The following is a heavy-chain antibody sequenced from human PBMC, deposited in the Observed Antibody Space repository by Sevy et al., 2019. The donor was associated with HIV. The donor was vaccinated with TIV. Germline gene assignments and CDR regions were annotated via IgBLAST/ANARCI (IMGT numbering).Heavy chain of an antibody. J-gene: IGHJ6*02. Sequence: ASVKVSCKASGYTFTSYGISWVRQAPGQGLEWMGWISAYNGNTNYAQKLQGRVTMTTDTSTSTAYMELRSLRSDDTAVYYCARGAGYSYGLDYYYYYGMDVWGQGTTVTVSS. CDR3: ARGAGYSYGLDYYYYYGMDV. V-gene: IGHV1-18*01. CDR1: GYTFTSYG. CDR2: ISAYNGNT. D-gene: IGHD5-18*01.